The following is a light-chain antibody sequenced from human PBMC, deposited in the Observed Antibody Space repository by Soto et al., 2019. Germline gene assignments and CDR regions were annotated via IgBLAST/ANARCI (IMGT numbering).Light chain of an antibody. CDR1: QGISNY. Sequence: EDRVTITCRASQGISNYLAWYQQKLGKAPKLLIYDASNLETGVPSRFSGSGSGTDFTFTISSLQPEDIATYYCQQYSHLITFGQGTRLEIK. V-gene: IGKV1-33*01. CDR3: QQYSHLIT. CDR2: DAS. J-gene: IGKJ5*01.